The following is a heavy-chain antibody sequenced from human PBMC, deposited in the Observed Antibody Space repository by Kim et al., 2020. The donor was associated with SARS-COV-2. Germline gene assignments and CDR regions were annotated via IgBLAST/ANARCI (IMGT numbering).Heavy chain of an antibody. J-gene: IGHJ3*02. Sequence: GGSLRLSCAASGFTFSSYAMHWVRQAPGKGLEWVAVISYDGSNKYYADSVKGRFTISRDNSKNTLYLQMNSLRAEDTAVYYCARALSVVVITKGAFDIWG. CDR1: GFTFSSYA. CDR2: ISYDGSNK. CDR3: ARALSVVVITKGAFDI. D-gene: IGHD3-22*01. V-gene: IGHV3-30*04.